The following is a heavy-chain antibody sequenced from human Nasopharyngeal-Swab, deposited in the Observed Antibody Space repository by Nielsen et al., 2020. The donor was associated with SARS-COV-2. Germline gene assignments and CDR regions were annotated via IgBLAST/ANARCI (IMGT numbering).Heavy chain of an antibody. J-gene: IGHJ5*02. CDR2: ISFDGSVK. D-gene: IGHD3-16*02. CDR1: GFSFSNYG. CDR3: ARDDYVWGSYRYREYNWFDP. V-gene: IGHV3-30*03. Sequence: GGSLRLSCAVSGFSFSNYGMHWVRQPPGKGLEWVAGISFDGSVKYSADSVKGRFTISRDNAKNSLYLQMNSLRAEDTAVYYCARDDYVWGSYRYREYNWFDPWGQGTLVTVSS.